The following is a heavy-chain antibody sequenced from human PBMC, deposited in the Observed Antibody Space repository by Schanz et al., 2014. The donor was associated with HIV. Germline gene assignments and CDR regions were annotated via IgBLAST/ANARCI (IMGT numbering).Heavy chain of an antibody. Sequence: QVQLVQSGAEVKKPGASVTVSCKASAYSFSGYYIHWVRQAPGQGLEWMGWINSDNGTNYAQEFQGRVTMTRDTSISTAYMELRRLRSDDTAVYYCARDQNVISMVRGVMGGVDYWGQGTLVTVSS. CDR3: ARDQNVISMVRGVMGGVDY. J-gene: IGHJ4*02. V-gene: IGHV1-2*02. CDR2: INSDNGT. CDR1: AYSFSGYY. D-gene: IGHD3-10*01.